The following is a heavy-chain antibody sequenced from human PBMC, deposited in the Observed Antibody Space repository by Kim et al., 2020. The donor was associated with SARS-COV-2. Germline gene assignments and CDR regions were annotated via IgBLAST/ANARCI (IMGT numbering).Heavy chain of an antibody. CDR2: INPNSGGT. V-gene: IGHV1-2*02. CDR1: GYTFTGYY. CDR3: ARERGGRTAYYDSSYDAFDI. Sequence: ASVKVSCKASGYTFTGYYMHWVRQAPGQGLEWMGWINPNSGGTNYAQKFQGRVTMTRDTSISTAYMELSRLRSDDTAVYYCARERGGRTAYYDSSYDAFDIWGQGTMVTVSS. D-gene: IGHD3-22*01. J-gene: IGHJ3*02.